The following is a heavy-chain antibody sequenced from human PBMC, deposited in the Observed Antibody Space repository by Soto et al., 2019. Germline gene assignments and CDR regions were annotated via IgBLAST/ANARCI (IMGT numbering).Heavy chain of an antibody. J-gene: IGHJ2*01. CDR2: ITPIFRAT. CDR3: ARGRDTYYYDSSGYSGWYFDL. Sequence: QVQLVQSGAEVKKPGSSVKVSCKASGGTFSSDGISWVRQAPGQGLEWKGGITPIFRATKYAQKFQGRVTITADESTSTAYMELSSLRSEDTAVYYCARGRDTYYYDSSGYSGWYFDLWGRGTLVTVSS. CDR1: GGTFSSDG. D-gene: IGHD3-22*01. V-gene: IGHV1-69*01.